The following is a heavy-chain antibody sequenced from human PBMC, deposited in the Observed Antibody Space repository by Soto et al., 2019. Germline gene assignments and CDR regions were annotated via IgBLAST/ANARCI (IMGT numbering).Heavy chain of an antibody. CDR3: VRAPRHTAMVYPWFDP. CDR2: VYESGYT. V-gene: IGHV4-31*03. Sequence: ASETLSLTCTVSGASVSTGAYYWGWVRQRPGRGLEWIGYVYESGYTYYNMSLKSRLTISLDRSNNQFSLGLTSVTAADTAVYYCVRAPRHTAMVYPWFDPWRQGTLVTVSS. CDR1: GASVSTGAYY. D-gene: IGHD5-18*01. J-gene: IGHJ5*02.